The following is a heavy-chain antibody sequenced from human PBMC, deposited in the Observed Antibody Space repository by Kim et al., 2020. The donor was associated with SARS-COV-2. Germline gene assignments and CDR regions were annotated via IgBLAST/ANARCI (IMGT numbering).Heavy chain of an antibody. CDR3: ARGGAGWTFDT. Sequence: GGSLRLSCAASGFTVSSNYMSWVRQAPGKGLEWVSVIYSGGSTYYADSVKGRFTISRDNSKNTLYLQMNSRRAEDTAVYYCARGGAGWTFDTWGQGTLVTVSS. J-gene: IGHJ4*02. CDR1: GFTVSSNY. V-gene: IGHV3-53*01. CDR2: IYSGGST. D-gene: IGHD2-15*01.